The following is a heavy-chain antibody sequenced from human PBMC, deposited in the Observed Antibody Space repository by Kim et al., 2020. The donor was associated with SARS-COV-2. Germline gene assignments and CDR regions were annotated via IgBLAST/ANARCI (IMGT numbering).Heavy chain of an antibody. V-gene: IGHV4-39*01. Sequence: SETLSLTCTVSGGSISSSSYYWGWIRQPPGKGLEWIGSIYYSGSTYYNPSLKSRVTISVDTSKNQFSLKLSSVTAADTAVYYCARHCLLVGATLNYYMDVWGKGTTVTVSS. CDR1: GGSISSSSYY. CDR3: ARHCLLVGATLNYYMDV. D-gene: IGHD1-26*01. CDR2: IYYSGST. J-gene: IGHJ6*03.